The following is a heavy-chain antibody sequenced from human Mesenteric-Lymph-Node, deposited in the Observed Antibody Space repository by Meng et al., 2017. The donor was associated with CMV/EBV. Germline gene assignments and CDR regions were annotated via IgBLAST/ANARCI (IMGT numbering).Heavy chain of an antibody. CDR1: GYTFTGYY. D-gene: IGHD5-24*01. Sequence: ASVKVSCKASGYTFTGYYMHWVRQAPGQGLEWMGWINPNSGGTNYAQKFQGRVTMTRDTSISTAYMELSRLRSDDTAVYYCARDLEDGYNQNNYYYYGMDVWGLGTTVTVSS. V-gene: IGHV1-2*02. J-gene: IGHJ6*02. CDR2: INPNSGGT. CDR3: ARDLEDGYNQNNYYYYGMDV.